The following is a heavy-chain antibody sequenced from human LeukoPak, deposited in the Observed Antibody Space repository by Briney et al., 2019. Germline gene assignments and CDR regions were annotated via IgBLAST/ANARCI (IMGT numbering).Heavy chain of an antibody. V-gene: IGHV3-30-3*01. D-gene: IGHD6-13*01. CDR1: GFTFSSYA. J-gene: IGHJ3*02. CDR2: ISYDGSNK. Sequence: GGSLRLSCAASGFTFSSYAMHWVRQAPGKGLEWVAVISYDGSNKYYADSVEGRFTISRDNSKNTLYLQMNSLRAEDTAVYYCARGLGPAEGAFDIWGQGTMVTVSS. CDR3: ARGLGPAEGAFDI.